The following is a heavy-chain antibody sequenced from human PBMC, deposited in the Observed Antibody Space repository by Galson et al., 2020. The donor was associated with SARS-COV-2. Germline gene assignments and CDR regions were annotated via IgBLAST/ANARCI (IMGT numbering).Heavy chain of an antibody. CDR2: ITHSGST. J-gene: IGHJ4*02. D-gene: IGHD3-22*01. CDR3: ARGTRDITMVGVAMTSVSCDFDH. CDR1: GGSFSDYY. V-gene: IGHV4-34*01. Sequence: SQASETLSLTCAVYGGSFSDYYWSWIRQSPGRGLEWIGEITHSGSTSYNPYLKSRVTISVDTSKNQFSLKMRSVTAADTAVYYCARGTRDITMVGVAMTSVSCDFDHWGEGTLVTVS.